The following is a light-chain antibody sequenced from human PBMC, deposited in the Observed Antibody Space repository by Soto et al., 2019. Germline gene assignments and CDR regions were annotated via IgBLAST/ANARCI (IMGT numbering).Light chain of an antibody. V-gene: IGKV1-33*01. J-gene: IGKJ5*01. CDR3: QQYRT. Sequence: DIQMTQSPSSLSASVGDRVTITCQASQDISNYLNWYQQKPGKAPKLLIYDASNLATGVPSRFSGSGSGTDFTFTISSLQPEDIATYYCQQYRTFGQGTRLEIK. CDR1: QDISNY. CDR2: DAS.